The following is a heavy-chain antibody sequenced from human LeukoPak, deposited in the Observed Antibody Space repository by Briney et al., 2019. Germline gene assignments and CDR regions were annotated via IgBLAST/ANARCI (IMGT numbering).Heavy chain of an antibody. V-gene: IGHV4-34*01. Sequence: PSETLSLTCDVYRGSFSGYFWSWIRQTPGKGLEWLGEMNDSGSTNYNPSLKSRVTISVAVSKNQYSLRLTSVTAADTAVYYCARKGFVESTGWRGAFDVRGQGAMVTVSS. D-gene: IGHD2-8*02. CDR1: RGSFSGYF. CDR2: MNDSGST. CDR3: ARKGFVESTGWRGAFDV. J-gene: IGHJ3*01.